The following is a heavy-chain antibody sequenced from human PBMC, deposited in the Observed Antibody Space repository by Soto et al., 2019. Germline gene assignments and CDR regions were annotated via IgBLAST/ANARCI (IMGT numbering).Heavy chain of an antibody. J-gene: IGHJ5*02. CDR2: IIPIFGTA. CDR3: ASSVAGLYNWFDP. Sequence: GASVKVSFKASGGTFSSYAISWLRQAPGQGLEWMGGIIPIFGTANYAQKFQGRVTITADKSTSTAYMELSSLRSEDTAVYYCASSVAGLYNWFDPWGQGTLVTVSS. D-gene: IGHD6-19*01. V-gene: IGHV1-69*06. CDR1: GGTFSSYA.